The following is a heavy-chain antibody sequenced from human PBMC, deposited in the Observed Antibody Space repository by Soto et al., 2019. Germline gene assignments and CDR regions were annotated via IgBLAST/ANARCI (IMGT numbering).Heavy chain of an antibody. CDR3: ARDSRRFDY. J-gene: IGHJ4*02. V-gene: IGHV3-33*01. CDR1: GFTFSSYG. Sequence: QVQLGESGGGVVQPVRPLRLSWAASGFTFSSYGMHWVRQAPGKGLEWVAVIWYDGSNKYYADSVKGRFTISRDNSKNTRYLKMNSLRAEDTAVSYCARDSRRFDYWGQGTLVTVSS. CDR2: IWYDGSNK.